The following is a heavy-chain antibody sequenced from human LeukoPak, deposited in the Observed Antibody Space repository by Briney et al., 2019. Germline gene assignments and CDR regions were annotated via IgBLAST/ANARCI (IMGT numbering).Heavy chain of an antibody. CDR3: ARRVFSGWGYYFDY. D-gene: IGHD6-19*01. V-gene: IGHV1-2*02. CDR1: GYSFTGYY. J-gene: IGHJ4*02. Sequence: GASEKVSCKASGYSFTGYYLDWVRQAPGQGLEWMGWINPKSGGTNYAQKFPGRVTMTRDTSISTAYMELSSLRSDDTAIYYCARRVFSGWGYYFDYWGQGTLVTVSS. CDR2: INPKSGGT.